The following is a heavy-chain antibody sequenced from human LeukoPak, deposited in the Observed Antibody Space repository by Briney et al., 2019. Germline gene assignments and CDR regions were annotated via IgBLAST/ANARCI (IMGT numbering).Heavy chain of an antibody. CDR1: GFTFNNYA. CDR3: AKGPYYYDSSAYHYGAFDI. J-gene: IGHJ3*02. CDR2: ISGSGGST. Sequence: GSLRLSCVASGFTFNNYAMNWVRQAPGKGLEWVSAISGSGGSTYYADSVKGRFTISRDNSKNTLYLQMNSLRAEDTAVYYCAKGPYYYDSSAYHYGAFDIWGQGTMVTVSS. V-gene: IGHV3-23*01. D-gene: IGHD3-22*01.